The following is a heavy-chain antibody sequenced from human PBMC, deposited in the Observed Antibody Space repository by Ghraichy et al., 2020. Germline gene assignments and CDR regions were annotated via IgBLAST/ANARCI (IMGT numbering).Heavy chain of an antibody. Sequence: ASVKVSCKASGYTFTSYGISWVRQAPGQGLEWMGWISAYNGNTNYAQKLQGRVTMTTDTSTSTAYMELRSLRSDDTAVYYCARVLGYYGSGGWFDPWGQGTLVTVSS. CDR3: ARVLGYYGSGGWFDP. V-gene: IGHV1-18*04. J-gene: IGHJ5*02. CDR1: GYTFTSYG. D-gene: IGHD3-10*01. CDR2: ISAYNGNT.